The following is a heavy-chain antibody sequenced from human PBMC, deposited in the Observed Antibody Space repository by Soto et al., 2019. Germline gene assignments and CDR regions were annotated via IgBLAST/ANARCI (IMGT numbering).Heavy chain of an antibody. J-gene: IGHJ6*02. V-gene: IGHV3-23*01. CDR1: GFTFSSYA. CDR2: ISATGGTT. D-gene: IGHD2-2*01. CDR3: AKGLVYCSRARCYYGMDV. Sequence: GGSLRLSCAASGFTFSSYAMSWVRQAPGKGLEWVSGISATGGTTYCADSVKGRFTISRDNSKNTLYLQMNSLRAEDTALYYCAKGLVYCSRARCYYGMDVWGQGTTVTVSS.